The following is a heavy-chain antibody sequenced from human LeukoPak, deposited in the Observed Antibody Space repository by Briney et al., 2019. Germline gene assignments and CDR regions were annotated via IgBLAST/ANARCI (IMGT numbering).Heavy chain of an antibody. CDR2: ISYDGSSE. D-gene: IGHD4-17*01. CDR1: GFTFSDYV. Sequence: GGSLRLSCVASGFTFSDYVIHWVRQAPGKGLEWVAVISYDGSSEHYADSVKGRFTISRDNFKNTLFLQMNSVRTEDTAMYYCAKSFFSTVTTNPNYFDPWGQGTLVIVSS. CDR3: AKSFFSTVTTNPNYFDP. J-gene: IGHJ5*02. V-gene: IGHV3-30*18.